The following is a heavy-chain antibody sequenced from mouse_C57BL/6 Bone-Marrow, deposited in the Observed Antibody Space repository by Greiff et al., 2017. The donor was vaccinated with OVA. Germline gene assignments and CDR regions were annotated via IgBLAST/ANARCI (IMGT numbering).Heavy chain of an antibody. Sequence: VQLQQPGAELVKPGASVKMSCKASGYTFTSYWITWVKQRPGQGLEWIGDIYPGSGSTTYNEKFKSKATLTVDTSSSTAYMQLSSLTSEDSAVNYCARWGNRYFDVWGTGTTVTVSS. D-gene: IGHD2-1*01. CDR1: GYTFTSYW. V-gene: IGHV1-55*01. J-gene: IGHJ1*03. CDR2: IYPGSGST. CDR3: ARWGNRYFDV.